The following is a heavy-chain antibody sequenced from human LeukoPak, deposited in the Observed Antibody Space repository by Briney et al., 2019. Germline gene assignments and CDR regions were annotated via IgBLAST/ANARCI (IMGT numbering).Heavy chain of an antibody. CDR1: GGTFSSYA. Sequence: SVKVSCKASGGTFSSYAISWVRQAPGQGLEWMGGIIPIFGTANYAQKFQGRVTITTDESTSTAYMELSSLRSEDTAVYYCATAHGAARRFYFDYWGQGTLVTVSS. CDR2: IIPIFGTA. D-gene: IGHD6-6*01. V-gene: IGHV1-69*05. CDR3: ATAHGAARRFYFDY. J-gene: IGHJ4*02.